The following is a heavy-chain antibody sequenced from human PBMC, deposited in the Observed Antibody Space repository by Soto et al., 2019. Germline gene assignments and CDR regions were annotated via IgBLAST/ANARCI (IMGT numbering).Heavy chain of an antibody. Sequence: ASVKVSCKASGYTFTSYGISWVRQAPGQGLEWMGWISAYNGNTNYAQKFQGRVTMTTDTSTSTAYMELRSLRSDDTAVYYCARELAYSSSSGGMDVWGQGTTVTVSS. D-gene: IGHD6-13*01. CDR2: ISAYNGNT. CDR3: ARELAYSSSSGGMDV. V-gene: IGHV1-18*04. CDR1: GYTFTSYG. J-gene: IGHJ6*02.